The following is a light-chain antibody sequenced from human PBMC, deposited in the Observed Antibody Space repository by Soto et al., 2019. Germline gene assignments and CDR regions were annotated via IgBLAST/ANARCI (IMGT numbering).Light chain of an antibody. CDR2: EVN. V-gene: IGLV2-23*02. Sequence: HSVLTQPASVSGSPGQSITSSCTGTSSDFGNYNLVSWYQQHPGKVPKLILFEVNKRPSGVSGRFSGSKSGNTASLTISGLQAEDEADYYCCSFTSSNTHVFGTGTKVTVL. CDR3: CSFTSSNTHV. J-gene: IGLJ1*01. CDR1: SSDFGNYNL.